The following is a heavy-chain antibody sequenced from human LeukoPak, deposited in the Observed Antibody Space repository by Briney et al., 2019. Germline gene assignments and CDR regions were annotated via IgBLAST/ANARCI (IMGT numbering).Heavy chain of an antibody. D-gene: IGHD3-9*01. J-gene: IGHJ6*03. CDR3: AKVPFDWISSTNYYYYMDV. V-gene: IGHV3-23*01. CDR2: ISGTSGST. Sequence: PGGSLRLSCAASGFTVSSNYMSWVRQAPGKGLEWVSSISGTSGSTFYADSVQGRFTISRDNSKNTLYLQMNSLRAEDTAVYYCAKVPFDWISSTNYYYYMDVWGKGTTVTVSS. CDR1: GFTVSSNY.